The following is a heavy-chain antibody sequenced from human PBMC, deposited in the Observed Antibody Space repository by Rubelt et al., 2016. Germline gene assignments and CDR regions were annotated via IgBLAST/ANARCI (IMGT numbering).Heavy chain of an antibody. Sequence: EVQLVESGGGVVRPGGSLRLSCVASGFTFDDFGMSWVRQAPGKGLEGVSGINWCGDLAAYSESVKGRLSFSRYNAKNPLYLQVNSLRAEDTALYYCARVGPGGSRYYFDYWGQGTLVTVSS. CDR1: GFTFDDFG. D-gene: IGHD3-16*01. V-gene: IGHV3-20*04. J-gene: IGHJ4*02. CDR3: ARVGPGGSRYYFDY. CDR2: INWCGDLA.